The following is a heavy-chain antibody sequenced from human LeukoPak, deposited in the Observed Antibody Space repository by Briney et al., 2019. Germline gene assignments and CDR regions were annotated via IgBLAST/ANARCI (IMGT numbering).Heavy chain of an antibody. Sequence: PSETLSLTCAVYGGSFSGYYWSWIRQPPGKGLEWIGEINHSGSTNYNPSLKSRVTISVDTSKNQFSLKLSSVTAADTAVYYCARAKNYDFWSGYPRGYYYMDVWGKGTTVTVSS. J-gene: IGHJ6*03. D-gene: IGHD3-3*01. CDR2: INHSGST. CDR3: ARAKNYDFWSGYPRGYYYMDV. CDR1: GGSFSGYY. V-gene: IGHV4-34*01.